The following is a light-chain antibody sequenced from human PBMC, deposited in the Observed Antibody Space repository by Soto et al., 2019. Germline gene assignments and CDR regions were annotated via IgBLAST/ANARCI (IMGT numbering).Light chain of an antibody. Sequence: DIQMTQSPSSLSASVGDRVTITCRASQSISTYLNWYQQKVGKAPKLLIYAASSLQRGVPSRFSGSGSGTDFTHTIISLRPEDFASYYCQQSYSTPRTFGQGTKLEIK. CDR1: QSISTY. CDR2: AAS. CDR3: QQSYSTPRT. V-gene: IGKV1-39*01. J-gene: IGKJ2*02.